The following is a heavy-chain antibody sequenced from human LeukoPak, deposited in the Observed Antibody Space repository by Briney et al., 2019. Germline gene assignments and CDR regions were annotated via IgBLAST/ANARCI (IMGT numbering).Heavy chain of an antibody. V-gene: IGHV3-21*06. D-gene: IGHD2-2*01. J-gene: IGHJ5*02. CDR3: ARDPSAVPTAVNWFDP. Sequence: GGSLRLSCADSGFRFSRHWMDWVRQAPGKGLEWVSSISSTSTYIYYTDSVKGQFTISRDNAKDSLYLQMDSLRAEDTAVYYCARDPSAVPTAVNWFDPWGQGTLVTVSS. CDR1: GFRFSRHW. CDR2: ISSTSTYI.